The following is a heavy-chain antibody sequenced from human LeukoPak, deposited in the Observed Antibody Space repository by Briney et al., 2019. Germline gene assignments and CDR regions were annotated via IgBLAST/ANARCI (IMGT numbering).Heavy chain of an antibody. Sequence: PSETLSLTCAVYGGSLSGYYWSWIRQPPGKGLEWIGEINHSGSTNYKPSLKSRVTISVDTSKNQFSLKLSSVTAADTAVYYCATFTVAGSGGQEGWFDPWGQGTLVTVSS. CDR2: INHSGST. D-gene: IGHD6-19*01. CDR1: GGSLSGYY. CDR3: ATFTVAGSGGQEGWFDP. V-gene: IGHV4-34*01. J-gene: IGHJ5*02.